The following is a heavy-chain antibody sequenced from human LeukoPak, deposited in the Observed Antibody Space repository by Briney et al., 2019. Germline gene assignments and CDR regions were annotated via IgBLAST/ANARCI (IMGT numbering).Heavy chain of an antibody. V-gene: IGHV3-48*03. CDR1: VFTFPSYE. CDR2: ISSNGSTI. Sequence: GGSLRLSCAASVFTFPSYEMNGVRQAPGKGLVWVSYISSNGSTIYYADSVKGRFTISRDNAKNSLYLQMNSLRAEDTAVYYCARRYCSSTSCTLDYWGQGTLVTVSS. CDR3: ARRYCSSTSCTLDY. J-gene: IGHJ4*02. D-gene: IGHD2-2*01.